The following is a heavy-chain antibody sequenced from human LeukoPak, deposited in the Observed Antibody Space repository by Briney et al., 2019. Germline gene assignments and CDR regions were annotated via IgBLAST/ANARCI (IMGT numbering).Heavy chain of an antibody. D-gene: IGHD7-27*01. CDR2: INPSGGST. CDR3: ARAPGNLGIYHYGVDV. CDR1: GYTFTSYY. J-gene: IGHJ6*02. V-gene: IGHV1-46*01. Sequence: GASVKVSCKASGYTFTSYYMHWVRQAPGQGLEWMGIINPSGGSTSYAQKFQGRVTMTRDTSTSTVYMELSSLRSEDTAVYYCARAPGNLGIYHYGVDVWGQGTTVTVSS.